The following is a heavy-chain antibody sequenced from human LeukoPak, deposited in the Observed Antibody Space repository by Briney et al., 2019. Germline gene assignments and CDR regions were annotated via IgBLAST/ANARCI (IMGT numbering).Heavy chain of an antibody. V-gene: IGHV3-23*01. D-gene: IGHD3-22*01. CDR1: GFTFSSYA. CDR3: ARLYYYDSSGYLQTEIPFDY. J-gene: IGHJ4*02. Sequence: GGSLRLSCAASGFTFSSYAMSWVRQAPGKGLEWVSGISGSGGSTYYADSVWGRLTISRDNSKNRLFLQMSSLRADDTAVYYCARLYYYDSSGYLQTEIPFDYWGQGTLVTVSS. CDR2: ISGSGGST.